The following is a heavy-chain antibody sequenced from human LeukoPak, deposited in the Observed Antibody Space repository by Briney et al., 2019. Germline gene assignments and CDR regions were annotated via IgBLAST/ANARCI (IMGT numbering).Heavy chain of an antibody. D-gene: IGHD3-10*01. CDR1: GYTFTTYY. J-gene: IGHJ4*02. V-gene: IGHV1-46*01. CDR2: INPNGGST. CDR3: ARASNYGSGNYHLDY. Sequence: ASVKVSCKASGYTFTTYYMHWVRQAPGQGLEWMGIINPNGGSTSYAQNRVTMTRDTSTSTFYMELSSLKSEDTAVYYCARASNYGSGNYHLDYWGQGTLVTVSS.